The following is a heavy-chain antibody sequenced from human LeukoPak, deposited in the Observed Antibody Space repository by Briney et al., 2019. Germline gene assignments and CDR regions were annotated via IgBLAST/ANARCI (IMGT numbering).Heavy chain of an antibody. Sequence: GGSLRLSCAASGFTLSDHDMDWVRQAPGRGLEWVAVISYDGSNKYYADSVKGRFTISRDNSKNTLYMQMNSLRAADTAVYYCAKGPIVVVNAILLDYWGQGNLVTVSS. V-gene: IGHV3-30*18. D-gene: IGHD2-21*01. CDR3: AKGPIVVVNAILLDY. J-gene: IGHJ4*02. CDR1: GFTLSDHD. CDR2: ISYDGSNK.